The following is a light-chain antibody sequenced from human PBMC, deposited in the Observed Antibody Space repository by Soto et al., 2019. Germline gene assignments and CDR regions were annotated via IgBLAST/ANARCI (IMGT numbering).Light chain of an antibody. CDR2: KAS. Sequence: DLQITQSPSTLSASVGDRVTITCRASQSISSWLAWYQQKPGKAPKLLIYKASTLKSGVPSRFSGSGSGTEFTLTISSLQPDDFATYYCQHYNSYSEAFGQGTKVDIK. CDR1: QSISSW. V-gene: IGKV1-5*03. J-gene: IGKJ1*01. CDR3: QHYNSYSEA.